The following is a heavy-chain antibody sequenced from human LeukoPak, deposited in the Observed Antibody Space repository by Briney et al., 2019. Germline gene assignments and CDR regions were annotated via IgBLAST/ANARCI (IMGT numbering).Heavy chain of an antibody. CDR3: VRLRYTYGKNFDC. D-gene: IGHD5-18*01. J-gene: IGHJ4*02. Sequence: GGSLRLSCAASGFAFSSFAMGWVRQSPGKGLEWVSYISSSSSTIYYADSVKGRFTISRDNAKNSLYLQMNSLRAEDTAVYYCVRLRYTYGKNFDCWGQGTLVTVSS. CDR2: ISSSSSTI. V-gene: IGHV3-48*01. CDR1: GFAFSSFA.